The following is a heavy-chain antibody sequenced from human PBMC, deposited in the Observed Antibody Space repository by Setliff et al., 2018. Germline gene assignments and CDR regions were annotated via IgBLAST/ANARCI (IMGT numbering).Heavy chain of an antibody. CDR2: ISAYNGNT. Sequence: SVKVSCKASGGPFSSYAISWVRQAPGQGLEWMGWISAYNGNTNYAQKLQGRVTMTTDTSTSTAYMELRSLRSDDTAVYYCARVLFHCSSTSCYLDAFDIWGQGTMVTVSS. D-gene: IGHD2-2*01. CDR1: GGPFSSYA. V-gene: IGHV1-18*01. J-gene: IGHJ3*02. CDR3: ARVLFHCSSTSCYLDAFDI.